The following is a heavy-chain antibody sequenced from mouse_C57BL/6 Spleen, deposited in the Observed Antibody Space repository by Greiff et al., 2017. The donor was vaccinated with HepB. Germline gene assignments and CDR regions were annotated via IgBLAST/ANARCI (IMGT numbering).Heavy chain of an antibody. D-gene: IGHD2-3*01. CDR1: GYSITSGYD. CDR3: ARGGFDGPYFDY. V-gene: IGHV3-1*01. J-gene: IGHJ2*01. Sequence: DVQLVESGPGMVKPSQSLSLTCTVTGYSITSGYDWHWIRHFPGNKLEWMGYISYSGSTNYNPSLKSRISITHDTSKNHFFLKLNSVTTEDTATYYCARGGFDGPYFDYWGQGTTLTVSS. CDR2: ISYSGST.